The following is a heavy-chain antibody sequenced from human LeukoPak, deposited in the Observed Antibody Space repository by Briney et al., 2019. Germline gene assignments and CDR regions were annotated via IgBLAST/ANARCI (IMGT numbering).Heavy chain of an antibody. CDR3: AKHLRATNTYIFFGLDV. D-gene: IGHD1-26*01. Sequence: GGSLRLSCAATGFTFKDYGMHWVLQPPGKGLEWVSGINWNGGGTDYADSVKGRFTISRDNAKNSLYLQMTSLRPEDTALYYCAKHLRATNTYIFFGLDVWGQGTTVTVSS. CDR1: GFTFKDYG. CDR2: INWNGGGT. J-gene: IGHJ6*02. V-gene: IGHV3-9*01.